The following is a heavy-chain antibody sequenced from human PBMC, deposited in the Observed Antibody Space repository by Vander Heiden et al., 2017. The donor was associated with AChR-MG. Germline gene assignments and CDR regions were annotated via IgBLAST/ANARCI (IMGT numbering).Heavy chain of an antibody. CDR1: GFTFSSYA. D-gene: IGHD3-22*01. J-gene: IGHJ4*02. CDR2: ISGSGGST. V-gene: IGHV3-23*01. CDR3: AKDGGGYYPIFDY. Sequence: EVQLLESGGGLVQPGGSLRLSCAASGFTFSSYAMSWVRQAPGKGLEWVSAISGSGGSTYYADSVKGRFTISRDNSKNTLYLQMNRMRAEDTAVYYCAKDGGGYYPIFDYWGQGTLVTVSS.